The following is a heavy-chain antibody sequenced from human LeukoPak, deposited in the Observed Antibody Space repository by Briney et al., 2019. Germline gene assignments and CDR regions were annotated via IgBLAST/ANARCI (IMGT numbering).Heavy chain of an antibody. V-gene: IGHV3-7*03. CDR1: GFTFSGSW. J-gene: IGHJ4*02. Sequence: GGSLRLSCVASGFTFSGSWMTWVRQAPGKGLEWVANMNPDGSGKYYVDSVKGRFTVSRDNAKNSVYLQMNSLRAEDTAVYYCAKAGIQLWPGVQDYWGQGTLVTVSS. CDR3: AKAGIQLWPGVQDY. D-gene: IGHD5-18*01. CDR2: MNPDGSGK.